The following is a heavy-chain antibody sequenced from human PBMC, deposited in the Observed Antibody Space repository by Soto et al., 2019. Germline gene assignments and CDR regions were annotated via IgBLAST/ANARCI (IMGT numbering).Heavy chain of an antibody. J-gene: IGHJ4*02. CDR1: GASVSSNIAA. V-gene: IGHV6-1*01. Sequence: PSQALSLTCAIYGASVSSNIAAWDCIRQSPSRGLEWLGRTYYRSKWYKDYEVSVKSRITINLDTSKNQLSLQLNSVTPEDTAVYYCARGAVADYSRVFDYWGQGTLVTVSS. D-gene: IGHD6-19*01. CDR2: TYYRSKWYK. CDR3: ARGAVADYSRVFDY.